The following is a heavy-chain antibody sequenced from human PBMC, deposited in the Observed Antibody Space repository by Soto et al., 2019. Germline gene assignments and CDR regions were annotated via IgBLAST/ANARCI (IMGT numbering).Heavy chain of an antibody. Sequence: GGSLRLSCAASGFTFSSYAMHWVRQAPGKGLEWVAVISYDGSNKYYADSVKGRFTISRDNSKNTLYLQMNSLRAEDTAVYYCARSPTTVEAFDIWGQGTMVTVSS. CDR1: GFTFSSYA. CDR3: ARSPTTVEAFDI. CDR2: ISYDGSNK. D-gene: IGHD1-1*01. V-gene: IGHV3-30*04. J-gene: IGHJ3*02.